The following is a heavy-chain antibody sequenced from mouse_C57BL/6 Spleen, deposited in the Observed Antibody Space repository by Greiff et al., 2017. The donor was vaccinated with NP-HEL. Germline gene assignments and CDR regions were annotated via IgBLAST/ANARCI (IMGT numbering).Heavy chain of an antibody. V-gene: IGHV1-64*01. J-gene: IGHJ1*03. CDR2: IHPNSGST. Sequence: VQLQQPGAELVKPGASVKLSCKASGYTFTSYWMHWVKQRPGQGLEWIGMIHPNSGSTNYNEKFKSKATLTVDKSSSTAYMQLSSLTSEDSAVYYCARDFFYYGSSYGYFDVWGTGTTVTVSS. CDR3: ARDFFYYGSSYGYFDV. CDR1: GYTFTSYW. D-gene: IGHD1-1*01.